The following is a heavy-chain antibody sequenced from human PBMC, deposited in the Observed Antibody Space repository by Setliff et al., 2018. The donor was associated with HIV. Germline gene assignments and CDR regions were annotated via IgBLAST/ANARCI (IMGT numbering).Heavy chain of an antibody. J-gene: IGHJ6*02. D-gene: IGHD5-18*01. V-gene: IGHV3-30*02. Sequence: GGSLRLSCAASGFTFSSYGMHWVRQAPDKGLEWVAFIRYDGSNKYYADSVKGRFTISRDNSKNTLYLQMNSLRAEDTAVYYCARGLSVYSYANVYYYHGMDVWGQGTTVTVSS. CDR3: ARGLSVYSYANVYYYHGMDV. CDR1: GFTFSSYG. CDR2: IRYDGSNK.